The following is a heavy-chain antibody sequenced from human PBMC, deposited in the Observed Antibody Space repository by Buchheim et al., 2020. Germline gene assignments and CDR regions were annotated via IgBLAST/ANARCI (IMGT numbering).Heavy chain of an antibody. J-gene: IGHJ2*01. CDR2: IKGDGSST. V-gene: IGHV3-74*01. Sequence: EVQLVESGGGLVQPGGSLRLSYAAFGFTFTSHWMHWIRQAPGKGPVWVSRIKGDGSSTDYADSVRGRFTISRDNAKNTLILQMSNLRVEDTAVYYCVRDGVGAPPFDHWGRGTL. CDR1: GFTFTSHW. D-gene: IGHD1-26*01. CDR3: VRDGVGAPPFDH.